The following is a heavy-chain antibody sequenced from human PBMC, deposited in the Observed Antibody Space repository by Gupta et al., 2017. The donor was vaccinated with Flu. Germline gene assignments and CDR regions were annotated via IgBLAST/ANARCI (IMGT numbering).Heavy chain of an antibody. Sequence: FGDYAMSWVRQAPGKGLEWVGFIRSKAYGGTTEYAASVKGRFTISRDDSKSIAYLQMNSLKTEDTAVYYCTRVGEGLNDYWGQGTLVTVSS. CDR3: TRVGEGLNDY. D-gene: IGHD3-16*01. CDR1: FGDYA. CDR2: IRSKAYGGTT. J-gene: IGHJ4*02. V-gene: IGHV3-49*04.